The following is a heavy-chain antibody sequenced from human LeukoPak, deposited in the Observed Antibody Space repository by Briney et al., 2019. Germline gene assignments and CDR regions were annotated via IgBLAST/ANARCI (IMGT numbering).Heavy chain of an antibody. Sequence: SVKVSCKASGGTFSSYAISWVRQAPGQGLEWMGRIIPILGIANYAQKFQGRVTITADKSTSTAYMELSSLGSEDTAVYYCASSAPGIAAAVGYFDLWGRGTLVTVSS. V-gene: IGHV1-69*04. CDR3: ASSAPGIAAAVGYFDL. D-gene: IGHD6-13*01. CDR1: GGTFSSYA. CDR2: IIPILGIA. J-gene: IGHJ2*01.